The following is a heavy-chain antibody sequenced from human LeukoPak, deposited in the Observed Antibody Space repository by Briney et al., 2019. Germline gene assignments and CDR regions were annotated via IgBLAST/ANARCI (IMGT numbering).Heavy chain of an antibody. CDR1: GYTLTELS. D-gene: IGHD3-22*01. CDR3: ARDRGDDSSGYYYGEDNY. J-gene: IGHJ4*02. V-gene: IGHV1-24*01. CDR2: FDPEDGET. Sequence: ASAKVSCKVSGYTLTELSMHWVRQAPGKGLEWMGGFDPEDGETIYAQKFQDRVTMTEDTSTDTAYMELSRLRSDDTAVYYCARDRGDDSSGYYYGEDNYWGQGTLVTVSS.